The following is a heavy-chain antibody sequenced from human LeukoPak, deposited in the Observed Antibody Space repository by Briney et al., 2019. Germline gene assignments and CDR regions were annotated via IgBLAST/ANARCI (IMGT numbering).Heavy chain of an antibody. Sequence: GSLRRYCAASGFTFSSYAMIWVRQAPGKRLEWVSFIGGGGGSIYYADSVKGRFTISRDNSKNTLYLQMNSLRAEDTAVYYCASGGSSAYWGQGTLVTVSS. V-gene: IGHV3-23*01. D-gene: IGHD6-6*01. CDR1: GFTFSSYA. J-gene: IGHJ4*02. CDR3: ASGGSSAY. CDR2: IGGGGGSI.